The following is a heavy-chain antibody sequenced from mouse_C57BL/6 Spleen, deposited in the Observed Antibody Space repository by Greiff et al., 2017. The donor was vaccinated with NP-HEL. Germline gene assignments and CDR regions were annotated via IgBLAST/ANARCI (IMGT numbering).Heavy chain of an antibody. CDR1: GYTFTDYE. Sequence: VKLQESGAELVRPGASVTLSCKASGYTFTDYEMHWVKQTPVHGLEWIGAIDPETGGTAYNQKFKGKAILTADKSSSTAYMELRSLTSEDSAVYYCTRKGGGYWGQGTTLTVSS. CDR3: TRKGGGY. J-gene: IGHJ2*01. CDR2: IDPETGGT. V-gene: IGHV1-15*01.